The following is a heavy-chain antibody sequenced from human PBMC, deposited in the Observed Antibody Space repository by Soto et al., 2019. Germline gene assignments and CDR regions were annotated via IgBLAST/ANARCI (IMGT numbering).Heavy chain of an antibody. Sequence: SETLSVTCTVSGGSISIGDYDWSWIRQPPGKGLEWIGYIYYSGSTYYNPSLKSRVTISVDTSKNQFSLKLSSVTAADTAVYYCARAERDVDTAMVFDYWGQGTMVTVSS. CDR1: GGSISIGDYD. J-gene: IGHJ4*02. V-gene: IGHV4-30-4*01. CDR3: ARAERDVDTAMVFDY. D-gene: IGHD5-18*01. CDR2: IYYSGST.